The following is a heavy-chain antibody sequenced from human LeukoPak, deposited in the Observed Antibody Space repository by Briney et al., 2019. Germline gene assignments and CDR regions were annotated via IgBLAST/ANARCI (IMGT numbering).Heavy chain of an antibody. D-gene: IGHD4-17*01. J-gene: IGHJ4*02. CDR2: ISAYNGNT. CDR1: VYTFTSYG. Sequence: ASVKVSCKASVYTFTSYGISGVRQAPGQGLEWMGWISAYNGNTNYAQKLQGRVTMTTDTSTSTAYMELRSLRSDDTAVYYCARVSTNGDYTTFDYWGQGTLVTVSS. CDR3: ARVSTNGDYTTFDY. V-gene: IGHV1-18*01.